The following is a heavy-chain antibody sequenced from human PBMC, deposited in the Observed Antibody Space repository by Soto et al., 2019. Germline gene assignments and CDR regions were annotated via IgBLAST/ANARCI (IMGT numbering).Heavy chain of an antibody. J-gene: IGHJ4*02. Sequence: SETLSLTCTVSGGSISSGDYYWSWIRQPPGKGLEWIGYIYYSGSTYYNPSLKSRVTISVDTSKNQFSLKLSSVTAADTAVYYCARGTYFYDSSGYYYFDYWGQGTLVTVSS. CDR2: IYYSGST. CDR3: ARGTYFYDSSGYYYFDY. CDR1: GGSISSGDYY. V-gene: IGHV4-30-4*01. D-gene: IGHD3-22*01.